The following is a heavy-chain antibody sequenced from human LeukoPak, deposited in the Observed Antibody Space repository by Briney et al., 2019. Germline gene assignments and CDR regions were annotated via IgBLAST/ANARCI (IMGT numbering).Heavy chain of an antibody. V-gene: IGHV4-4*07. CDR3: ARDLGDYDVLTGYYPNWFDP. CDR1: GGSISAYY. CDR2: IYTSGST. Sequence: SETLSLTCTVSGGSISAYYWSWIRQPAGKGLEWIGRIYTSGSTNYTPSLKSRVTISLDKSNNQFSLKLSSVTAADTAMYYCARDLGDYDVLTGYYPNWFDPWGQGTLVTVSS. D-gene: IGHD3-9*01. J-gene: IGHJ5*02.